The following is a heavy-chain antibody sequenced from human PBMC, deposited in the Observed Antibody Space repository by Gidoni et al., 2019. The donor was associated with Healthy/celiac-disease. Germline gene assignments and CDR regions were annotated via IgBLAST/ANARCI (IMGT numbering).Heavy chain of an antibody. CDR2: ISYDGSNK. Sequence: QVQLVESGGGVVQPGRSLRLSCAASGFTFSSYAMHWVRQAPGKGLEWVAVISYDGSNKYYADSVKGRFTISRDNSKNTLYLQMNSLRAEDTAVYYCARDQALGYCSGGSCYWFDYWGQGTLVTVSS. V-gene: IGHV3-30-3*01. J-gene: IGHJ4*02. CDR3: ARDQALGYCSGGSCYWFDY. CDR1: GFTFSSYA. D-gene: IGHD2-15*01.